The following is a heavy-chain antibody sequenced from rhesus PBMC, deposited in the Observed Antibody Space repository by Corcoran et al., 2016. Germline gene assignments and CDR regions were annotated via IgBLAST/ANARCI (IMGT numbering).Heavy chain of an antibody. J-gene: IGHJ4*01. V-gene: IGHV4-80*01. CDR2: INAKSRRP. Sequence: QVQLQESGPGLVEPSETLSLTCTVSGASLSRNWWSWIRQPPGKGLAWIGEINAKSRRPTSTPSLTRRRTISKDASKNLVALRLSFWTAAYTAIYYCARHGEPMFDYWGQGVLVTVSS. D-gene: IGHD1-44*01. CDR1: GASLSRNW. CDR3: ARHGEPMFDY.